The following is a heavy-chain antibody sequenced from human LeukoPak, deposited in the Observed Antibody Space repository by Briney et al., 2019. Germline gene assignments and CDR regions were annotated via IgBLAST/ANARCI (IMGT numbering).Heavy chain of an antibody. Sequence: PGGSLRLSCAASGFTFNNYGMHWVRQAPGKGLEWVAFIRYNGNNQYYADSVKGRFTISRDTSKNTLYLQMNSLRAEDTAIYYCARNYFDSSGYYYTLDYWGRGTLVTVSS. CDR1: GFTFNNYG. V-gene: IGHV3-30*02. D-gene: IGHD3-22*01. J-gene: IGHJ4*02. CDR2: IRYNGNNQ. CDR3: ARNYFDSSGYYYTLDY.